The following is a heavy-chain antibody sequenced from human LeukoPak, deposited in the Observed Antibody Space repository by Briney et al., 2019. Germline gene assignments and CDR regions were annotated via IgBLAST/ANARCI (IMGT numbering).Heavy chain of an antibody. J-gene: IGHJ5*02. CDR1: GFTFSGSA. CDR3: TRDSGTYNWFDP. D-gene: IGHD1-26*01. V-gene: IGHV3-73*01. Sequence: GGSLRLSCAASGFTFSGSAIHWARQSSGKGLEWVGQIDKKDKGYATATAYAASVKGRFTISRDDSINTAYLQMKSLKTEDTALYYCTRDSGTYNWFDPWGQGTLVTVSS. CDR2: IDKKDKGYATAT.